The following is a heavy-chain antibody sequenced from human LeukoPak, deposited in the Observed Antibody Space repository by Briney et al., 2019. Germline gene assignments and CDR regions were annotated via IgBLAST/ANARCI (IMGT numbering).Heavy chain of an antibody. V-gene: IGHV1-69*13. CDR3: ARDRRPYYYDSSGYSIDFDY. D-gene: IGHD3-22*01. CDR1: GGTFSSYA. CDR2: IIPIFGTA. Sequence: SVKVSCKASGGTFSSYAISWVRQAPGQGLEWMGGIIPIFGTANYAQKFQGRVTITADESTSTAYMELSSLRSEDTAVYYCARDRRPYYYDSSGYSIDFDYWGQGTLVAVSS. J-gene: IGHJ4*02.